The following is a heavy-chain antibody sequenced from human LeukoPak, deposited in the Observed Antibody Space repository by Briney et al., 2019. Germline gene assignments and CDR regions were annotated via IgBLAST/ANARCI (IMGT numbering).Heavy chain of an antibody. CDR1: GYPFAGYY. CDR3: ARGMGTTEH. V-gene: IGHV1-2*02. Sequence: ASVKVSCKASGYPFAGYYMHGVRQAPGQGLEWMGWINPNSGGTNYAQKFQGRVTMTRDTSISTAYMELSRLRSDDTAVYYCARGMGTTEHWGQGTLVTVSS. J-gene: IGHJ4*02. D-gene: IGHD4-17*01. CDR2: INPNSGGT.